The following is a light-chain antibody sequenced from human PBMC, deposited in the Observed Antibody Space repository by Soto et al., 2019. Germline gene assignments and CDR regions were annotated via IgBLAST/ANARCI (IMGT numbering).Light chain of an antibody. CDR2: DVS. V-gene: IGLV2-14*01. J-gene: IGLJ1*01. CDR3: SSYTSSSTEV. Sequence: QSVLTQPASVSGSPGQSITISCTGTSSDVGGYNHVSWYQQHPGKAPKLMIYDVSNRPSGVSNRFSGSKSGNTASLTISGLQAEDEADYYCSSYTSSSTEVFGTGTKATVL. CDR1: SSDVGGYNH.